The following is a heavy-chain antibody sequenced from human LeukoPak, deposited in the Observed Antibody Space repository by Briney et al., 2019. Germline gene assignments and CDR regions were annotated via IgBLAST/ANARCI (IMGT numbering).Heavy chain of an antibody. Sequence: GGSLRLSCAASGFTFSSYAMSWVRQAPGKGLEWVSAISGSGGSTYYADSVKGRFTISRDNSKNTLYLQMNSLRAEDTAVYYCAKDPAEDYYDSSGSYYWSQGTLVTVSS. D-gene: IGHD3-22*01. V-gene: IGHV3-23*01. J-gene: IGHJ4*02. CDR2: ISGSGGST. CDR3: AKDPAEDYYDSSGSYY. CDR1: GFTFSSYA.